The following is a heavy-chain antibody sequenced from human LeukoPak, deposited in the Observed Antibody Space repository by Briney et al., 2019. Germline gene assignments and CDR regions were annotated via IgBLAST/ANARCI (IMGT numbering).Heavy chain of an antibody. V-gene: IGHV4-4*02. Sequence: QTSETLSLTCAVSGGSISSSNWWSWVRQPPGKGLEWIGEIYHSGSTNYNPSLKSRVTISVDKSKNQFSLKLGSVTAADTAVYYCARDSGNYYDSSGYYYGMDVWGQGTTVTVSS. CDR2: IYHSGST. CDR1: GGSISSSNW. CDR3: ARDSGNYYDSSGYYYGMDV. D-gene: IGHD3-22*01. J-gene: IGHJ6*02.